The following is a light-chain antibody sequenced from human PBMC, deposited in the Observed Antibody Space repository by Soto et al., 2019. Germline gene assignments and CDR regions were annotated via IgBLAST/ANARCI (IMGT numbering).Light chain of an antibody. CDR1: SANIGAGYD. J-gene: IGLJ2*01. V-gene: IGLV1-40*01. Sequence: QSVLTQPPSLSGAPGQRVTISCPGSSANIGAGYDVHWYQQLPGTAPKLLIYGNSNRPSGVPDRFSGSKSGTSASLAITGLQAEDEADYYCQSYSSSLSGVVFGGWTTVTVL. CDR3: QSYSSSLSGVV. CDR2: GNS.